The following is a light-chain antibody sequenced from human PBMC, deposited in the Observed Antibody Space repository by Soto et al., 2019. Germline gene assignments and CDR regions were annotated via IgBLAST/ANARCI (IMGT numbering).Light chain of an antibody. CDR2: EVS. J-gene: IGLJ3*02. CDR3: SSYTSSATLV. Sequence: QSAVTQPACVSGSPGQSITISCSGGTSDIGTYNYVSWYQHHPGKVPKVMIYEVSNRPSGVSNRFSGSKSGNTASLTISGLQSEDEADYYCSSYTSSATLVFGGGTKLTVL. V-gene: IGLV2-14*01. CDR1: TSDIGTYNY.